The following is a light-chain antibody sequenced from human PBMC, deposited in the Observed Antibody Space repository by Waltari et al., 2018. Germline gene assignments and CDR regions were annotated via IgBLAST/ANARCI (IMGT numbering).Light chain of an antibody. V-gene: IGLV3-25*03. CDR2: KDS. CDR3: QSADTSDTWL. J-gene: IGLJ3*02. Sequence: SSELTQPPSVSVSPGQTAKITCSGDALPRQYVSWYQQKPGQAPVLLIYKDSERPSGIPGRFSGSSSGTIVTWTISGVQAEDEADYYWQSADTSDTWLFGGGTKLTVL. CDR1: ALPRQY.